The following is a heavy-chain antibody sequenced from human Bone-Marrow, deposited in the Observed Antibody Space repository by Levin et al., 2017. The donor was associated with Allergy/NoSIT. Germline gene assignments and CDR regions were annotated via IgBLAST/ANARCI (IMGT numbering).Heavy chain of an antibody. CDR3: AREVDSSGMYGGADY. CDR2: IGIIENFI. V-gene: IGHV3-21*01. J-gene: IGHJ4*02. CDR1: GFRFSSSK. D-gene: IGHD6-19*01. Sequence: KRGESLKISCEGSGFRFSSSKINWVRQTPGKGLEWVSSIGIIENFIHYADSVKGRFTISRDNAKNSVYLQMNSLRAEDSAVYYCAREVDSSGMYGGADYWGQGTRVTVSS.